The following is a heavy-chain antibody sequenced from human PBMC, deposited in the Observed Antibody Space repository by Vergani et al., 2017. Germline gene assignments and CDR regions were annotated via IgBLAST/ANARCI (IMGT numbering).Heavy chain of an antibody. D-gene: IGHD3-3*01. J-gene: IGHJ5*02. CDR2: IHPSDGRT. CDR3: TSENSFTKCWYHL. V-gene: IGHV1-46*03. CDR1: GYTFATDY. Sequence: SGAEVKKPGASVKVSCKASGYTFATDYIHWVRQAPGQVLEWMGVIHPSDGRTYYPQKFQGRLTMTRDTSTSTAYMELNSLRPEDTAVYYCTSENSFTKCWYHLWGQGTLVTVSS.